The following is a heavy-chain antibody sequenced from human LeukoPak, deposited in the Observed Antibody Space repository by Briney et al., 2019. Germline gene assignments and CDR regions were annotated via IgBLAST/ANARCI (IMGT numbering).Heavy chain of an antibody. CDR1: GYTFTSYD. CDR2: INPSGGST. Sequence: ASVKVSCKASGYTFTSYDFNWVRQAPGQGLEGMGIINPSGGSTSYAQKFQGRVTMTRDTSTSTVYMELSSLRSEDTAVYYCARGISAAAGLLLDPWGQGTLVTVSS. CDR3: ARGISAAAGLLLDP. D-gene: IGHD6-13*01. V-gene: IGHV1-46*01. J-gene: IGHJ5*02.